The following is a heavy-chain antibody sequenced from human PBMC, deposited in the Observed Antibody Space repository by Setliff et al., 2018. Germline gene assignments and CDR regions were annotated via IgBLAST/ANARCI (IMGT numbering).Heavy chain of an antibody. CDR2: ISTYNGHT. CDR1: GYTFTSYA. J-gene: IGHJ4*02. Sequence: ASVKVSCKASGYTFTSYAMNWVRQAPGQGLEWMGWISTYNGHTNYAQKLQGRVTLTTDTAASTAYMELRSLRSDDTAVYYCARAPRGPLSVVLALDYWGQGTLVTVSS. D-gene: IGHD2-21*01. V-gene: IGHV1-18*01. CDR3: ARAPRGPLSVVLALDY.